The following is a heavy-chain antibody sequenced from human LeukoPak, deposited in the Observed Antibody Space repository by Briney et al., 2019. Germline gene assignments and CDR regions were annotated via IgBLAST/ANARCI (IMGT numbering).Heavy chain of an antibody. CDR3: ARHHSSSSGEYDYSYRDG. D-gene: IGHD6-6*01. Sequence: SETLSLTGTFSGGSISIDRYYWPWIRQPPGKGLEWIGSIYYSGSTYYNPSLKSRVTISVDTSNNQFSLKVNSVTAADTAVYYCARHHSSSSGEYDYSYRDGWGKGTTVTVSS. CDR2: IYYSGST. V-gene: IGHV4-39*01. CDR1: GGSISIDRYY. J-gene: IGHJ6*04.